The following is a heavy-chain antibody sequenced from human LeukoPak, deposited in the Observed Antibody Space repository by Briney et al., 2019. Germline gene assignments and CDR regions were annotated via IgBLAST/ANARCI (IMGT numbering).Heavy chain of an antibody. CDR1: GYTFTSYG. CDR2: ISAYNGNT. Sequence: GASVKVSCKASGYTFTSYGISWVRQAAGQGLEWMGWISAYNGNTNYAQKLQGRVTMTTHTSTSTAYMEVWSLRSDDTAVYYCAGVPSLGLYCGMDVWGQGTTVTVSS. J-gene: IGHJ6*02. D-gene: IGHD3-16*01. V-gene: IGHV1-18*01. CDR3: AGVPSLGLYCGMDV.